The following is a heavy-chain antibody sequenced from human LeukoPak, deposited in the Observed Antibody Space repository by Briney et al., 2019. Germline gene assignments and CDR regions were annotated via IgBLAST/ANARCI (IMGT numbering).Heavy chain of an antibody. D-gene: IGHD6-19*01. CDR1: GGSFSGYY. CDR2: INHSGST. J-gene: IGHJ5*02. CDR3: ARARRVPLNCFDP. Sequence: SETLSLTCAVYGGSFSGYYWSWIRQPPGKGLEWIGEINHSGSTNYNPSLKSRVTISVDTSKNQFSLKLSSVTAADTAVYYCARARRVPLNCFDPWGQGTLVTVSS. V-gene: IGHV4-34*01.